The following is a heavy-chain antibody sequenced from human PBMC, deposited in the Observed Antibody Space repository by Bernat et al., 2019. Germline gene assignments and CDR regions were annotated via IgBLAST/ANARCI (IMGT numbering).Heavy chain of an antibody. CDR1: GFSLSTSGVG. V-gene: IGHV2-5*02. Sequence: QITLKESGPTLVKPTQTLTLTCTFSGFSLSTSGVGVGWIRQPPGKALEWLALIYWDDDKRYSTSLKSRLTITKDTSKNQVVLTMTNMDPVDTATYYCAHSLVGATFADAFDIWGQGTMVTVSS. J-gene: IGHJ3*02. CDR2: IYWDDDK. D-gene: IGHD1-26*01. CDR3: AHSLVGATFADAFDI.